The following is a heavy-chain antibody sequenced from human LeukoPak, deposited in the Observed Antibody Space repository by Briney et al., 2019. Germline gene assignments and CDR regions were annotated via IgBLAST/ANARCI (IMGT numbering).Heavy chain of an antibody. CDR2: INHSGRT. CDR3: ARDFVVVPAAIHYGMDV. D-gene: IGHD2-2*01. J-gene: IGHJ6*02. Sequence: SETLSLTCAVYGGSFSDYFWGWIRQPPGKGLEWIGEINHSGRTYYNPSLKSRVTRSVDTSKNQFSLNLSSVTAADTAVYYCARDFVVVPAAIHYGMDVWGQGTTVTVSS. CDR1: GGSFSDYF. V-gene: IGHV4-34*01.